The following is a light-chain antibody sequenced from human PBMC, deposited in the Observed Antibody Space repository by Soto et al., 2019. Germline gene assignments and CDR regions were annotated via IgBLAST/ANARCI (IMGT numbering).Light chain of an antibody. CDR2: DAS. CDR1: QSIGRW. J-gene: IGKJ1*01. CDR3: QQDYNYPWT. Sequence: DIQMTQSPSTLSASVRDRVTITCRASQSIGRWLAWYQQKPGKAPKLLIFDASTLESGVPSRFSGSGSGTEFTLTISSLQPDDFATYYCQQDYNYPWTFGQGTKVDIK. V-gene: IGKV1-5*01.